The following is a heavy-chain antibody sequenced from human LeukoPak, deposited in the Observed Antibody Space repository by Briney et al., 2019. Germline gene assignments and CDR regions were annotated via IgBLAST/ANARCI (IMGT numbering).Heavy chain of an antibody. CDR2: IKEDGSEN. CDR3: ARSTRGSSYGYVDY. J-gene: IGHJ4*02. Sequence: GGSLRLSCAASGFTFSSYWMSWARQAPGKGLEWVANIKEDGSENYYVDSVKGRFTISRDNAKKSLYLQMSSLRAEDTAVYYCARSTRGSSYGYVDYWGQGTLVTVSS. D-gene: IGHD5-18*01. CDR1: GFTFSSYW. V-gene: IGHV3-7*01.